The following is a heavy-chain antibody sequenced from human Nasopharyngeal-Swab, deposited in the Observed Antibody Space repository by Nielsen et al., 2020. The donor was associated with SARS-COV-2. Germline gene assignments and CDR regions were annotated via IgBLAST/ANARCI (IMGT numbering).Heavy chain of an antibody. V-gene: IGHV4-34*01. J-gene: IGHJ4*02. D-gene: IGHD6-6*01. Sequence: SETLSLTCAVYGGSFSGYYWSWIRQPPGKGLEWIGEISHSGSTNYNPSLKSRVTISVDTSKNQFSLKLSSVTAADTAVYYCARLAIAARRGSGDYWGQGTLVTVSS. CDR2: ISHSGST. CDR3: ARLAIAARRGSGDY. CDR1: GGSFSGYY.